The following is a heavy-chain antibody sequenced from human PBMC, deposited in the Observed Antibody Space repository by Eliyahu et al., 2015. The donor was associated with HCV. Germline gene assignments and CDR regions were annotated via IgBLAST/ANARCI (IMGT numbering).Heavy chain of an antibody. CDR1: AGSISSGSXX. D-gene: IGHD4-17*01. Sequence: QVQLQESGPGLVKPSQTLSLTCTVSAGSISSGSXXWSWXRQPAGKGLEWIGRIYTSGSTNYNPSLKSRVTISVDTSKNQFSLKLSSVTAADTAVYYCARDPWSPYGVFSRNAFDIWGQGTMVTVSS. CDR2: IYTSGST. V-gene: IGHV4-61*02. J-gene: IGHJ3*02. CDR3: ARDPWSPYGVFSRNAFDI.